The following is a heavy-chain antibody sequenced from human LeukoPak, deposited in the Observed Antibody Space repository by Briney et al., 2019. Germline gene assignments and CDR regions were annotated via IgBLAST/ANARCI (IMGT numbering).Heavy chain of an antibody. J-gene: IGHJ4*02. Sequence: PSETLSLTCAVYGGSFSGYYWSWIRQPPGKGLEWIGEINHSGSTNYNPSLKSRVTISVDTSKNQFSLKLSSVTATDTAVYYCARGQYDYVLTYWGQGTLVTVSS. D-gene: IGHD3-16*01. CDR3: ARGQYDYVLTY. CDR1: GGSFSGYY. V-gene: IGHV4-34*01. CDR2: INHSGST.